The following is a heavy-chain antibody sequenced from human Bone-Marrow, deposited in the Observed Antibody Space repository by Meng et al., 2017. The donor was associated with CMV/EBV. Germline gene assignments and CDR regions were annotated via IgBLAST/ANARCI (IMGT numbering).Heavy chain of an antibody. CDR1: GYTFTSYY. CDR2: INPSGGST. CDR3: ARGYCSSTSCYTSEPTFDY. J-gene: IGHJ4*02. Sequence: ASVKVSCKASGYTFTSYYMHWVRQAPGQGLEWMGIINPSGGSTSYAQKFQGRVTMTRDTSISTAYMELSRLRSDDTAVYYCARGYCSSTSCYTSEPTFDYWGQGTLVTVSS. V-gene: IGHV1-46*01. D-gene: IGHD2-2*02.